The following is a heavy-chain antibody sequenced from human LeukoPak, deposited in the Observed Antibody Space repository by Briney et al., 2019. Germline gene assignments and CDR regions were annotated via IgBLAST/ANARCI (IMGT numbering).Heavy chain of an antibody. CDR2: INPSGGST. CDR3: ARDSGYSSGWPKYYFDY. V-gene: IGHV1-46*03. Sequence: ASVKVSCKASGYTFTSYYMHWVRQAPGQGLEWMGIINPSGGSTCYAQKFQGRVTMTRDTSTSTVYMELSSLKSEDTAVYYCARDSGYSSGWPKYYFDYWGQGTLVTVSS. CDR1: GYTFTSYY. J-gene: IGHJ4*02. D-gene: IGHD6-19*01.